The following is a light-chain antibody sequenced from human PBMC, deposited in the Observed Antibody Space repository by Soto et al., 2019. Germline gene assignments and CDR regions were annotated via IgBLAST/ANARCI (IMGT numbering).Light chain of an antibody. Sequence: QSVLTQPASVSGSPGQSITISCTGTSSDVGGYNYVSWYQHHLGKAPKLIIYDVSNRPSGVSIRFSASKSDNTASLTISGLQPEDEADYHCSSYTTSNTRQIVFGTGTKVTVL. V-gene: IGLV2-14*03. CDR3: SSYTTSNTRQIV. J-gene: IGLJ1*01. CDR1: SSDVGGYNY. CDR2: DVS.